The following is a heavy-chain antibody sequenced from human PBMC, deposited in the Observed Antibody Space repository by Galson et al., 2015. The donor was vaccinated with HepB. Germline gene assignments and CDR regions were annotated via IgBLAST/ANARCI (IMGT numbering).Heavy chain of an antibody. V-gene: IGHV3-23*01. J-gene: IGHJ4*02. CDR1: GFTFSNYA. D-gene: IGHD3-16*01. CDR3: AKAGGGARLSNYSDS. CDR2: ISGSDGST. Sequence: SLRLSCAVSGFTFSNYAMSWVRQAPGKGLEWVSGISGSDGSTYYADSVKGRFTISRDNSKNTLYLQMNSLRAEDTAVYYCAKAGGGARLSNYSDSWGQGTPVTVDS.